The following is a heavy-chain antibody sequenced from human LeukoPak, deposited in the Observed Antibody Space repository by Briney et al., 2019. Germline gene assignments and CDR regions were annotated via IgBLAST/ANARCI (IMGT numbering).Heavy chain of an antibody. CDR2: ISYSGGT. J-gene: IGHJ4*02. D-gene: IGHD6-13*01. CDR3: ARDGRAGSLFAY. V-gene: IGHV4-59*01. Sequence: PSETLSLTCTVSGGSISGYYWSWIRQPPGKGLEWVGYISYSGGTNYNPSLKSRVTISVDTSKNQFSLKLSSVTTADTAIYYCARDGRAGSLFAYWGQGTLVTVSS. CDR1: GGSISGYY.